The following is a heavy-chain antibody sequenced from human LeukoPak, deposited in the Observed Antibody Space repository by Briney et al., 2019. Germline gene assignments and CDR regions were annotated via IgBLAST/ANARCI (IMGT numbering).Heavy chain of an antibody. J-gene: IGHJ4*02. D-gene: IGHD6-13*01. CDR3: AREQAAGRNDY. CDR1: GYTFASYG. Sequence: ASVKVSCKASGYTFASYGISWVRQAPGQGLEWMGWISAYNGNTSYAQKLQGRVTMTTDTSTSTAYMELRSLRSDDTAVYYCAREQAAGRNDYWGQGTLVTVSS. V-gene: IGHV1-18*04. CDR2: ISAYNGNT.